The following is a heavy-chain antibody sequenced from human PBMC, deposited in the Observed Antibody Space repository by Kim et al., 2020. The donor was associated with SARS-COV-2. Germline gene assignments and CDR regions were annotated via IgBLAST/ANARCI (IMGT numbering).Heavy chain of an antibody. V-gene: IGHV3-33*06. CDR3: AKGWIQLCSPLDY. CDR2: IWYDGSNK. Sequence: GGSLRLSCAASGFTFSSYGMHWVRQAPGKGLEWVAAIWYDGSNKYYADSVKGRFTISRDNSKNTLYLQMNSLRAEDTAVYYCAKGWIQLCSPLDYWGQGTLVTVPS. J-gene: IGHJ4*02. D-gene: IGHD5-18*01. CDR1: GFTFSSYG.